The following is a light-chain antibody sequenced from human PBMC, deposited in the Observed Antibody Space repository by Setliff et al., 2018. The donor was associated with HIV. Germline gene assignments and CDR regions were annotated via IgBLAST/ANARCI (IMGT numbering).Light chain of an antibody. Sequence: QSALTQPRSVSGSPGQSVTISCTGTSSDFGGSNDVSWYQQHPDRAPKLVIYEVINRPSGVSDRFSGSKSGNTASLTIYGLHAEDEADYYCSSYKTGNTLVFGGGTKGTV. J-gene: IGLJ3*02. CDR2: EVI. CDR1: SSDFGGSND. V-gene: IGLV2-11*01. CDR3: SSYKTGNTLV.